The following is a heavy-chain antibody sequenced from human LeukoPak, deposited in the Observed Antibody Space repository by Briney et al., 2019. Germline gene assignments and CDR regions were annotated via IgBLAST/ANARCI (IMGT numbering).Heavy chain of an antibody. CDR2: IYYSGST. J-gene: IGHJ3*02. CDR1: GGSISSGDYY. CDR3: ARESVPAASTYAFDI. Sequence: SETLSLTCTVSGGSISSGDYYWSWIRQPPGKGLEWIGYIYYSGSTYYSPSLKSRVTISVDTSKNQFSLKLSSVTAADTAVYYCARESVPAASTYAFDIWGQGTMVTVSS. V-gene: IGHV4-30-4*01. D-gene: IGHD2-2*01.